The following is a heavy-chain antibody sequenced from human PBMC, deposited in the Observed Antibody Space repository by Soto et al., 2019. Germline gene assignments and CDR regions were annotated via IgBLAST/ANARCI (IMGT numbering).Heavy chain of an antibody. V-gene: IGHV1-18*01. CDR3: ARGSRRTVTTSMWFDP. J-gene: IGHJ5*02. CDR2: ISAYNGNT. Sequence: QVQLVQSGAEVKKPGASVKVSCKASGYTFTSYGISWVRQAPGQGLEWMGWISAYNGNTNYAQKLQGRVTMTTDTXTXXAYMELRSLRSDDTAVYYCARGSRRTVTTSMWFDPWGQGTLVTVSS. D-gene: IGHD4-17*01. CDR1: GYTFTSYG.